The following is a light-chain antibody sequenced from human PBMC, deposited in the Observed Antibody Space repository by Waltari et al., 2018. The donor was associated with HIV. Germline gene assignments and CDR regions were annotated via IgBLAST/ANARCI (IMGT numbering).Light chain of an antibody. J-gene: IGLJ3*02. CDR3: SSYVGSSTSWL. V-gene: IGLV2-14*03. CDR2: DVT. Sequence: QPASVSGSPAQSIAIPCTGTSDDVGLSNFVSWYQQHPGKVPKLVIYDVTSRPSGVSNRFSGSKSGNTASLTISGLRADDEADYYCSSYVGSSTSWLFGGGTKLTV. CDR1: SDDVGLSNF.